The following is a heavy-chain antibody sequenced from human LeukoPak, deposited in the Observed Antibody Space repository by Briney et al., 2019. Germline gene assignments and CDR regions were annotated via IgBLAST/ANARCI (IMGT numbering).Heavy chain of an antibody. CDR2: MNPSGST. CDR3: ARGLYSSSWYSVCDYYYGMDV. Sequence: PSETLSLTCAVSGGSFSGYYWTWIRQTPEKGLEWIGEMNPSGSTSYNPSLKSRVTISVDTSKNQFSLKLSSVTAADTAVYYCARGLYSSSWYSVCDYYYGMDVWGQGTTVTVSS. J-gene: IGHJ6*02. CDR1: GGSFSGYY. D-gene: IGHD6-13*01. V-gene: IGHV4-34*01.